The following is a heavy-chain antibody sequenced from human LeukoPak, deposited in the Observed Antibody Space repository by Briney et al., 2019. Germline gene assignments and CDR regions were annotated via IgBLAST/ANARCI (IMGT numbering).Heavy chain of an antibody. J-gene: IGHJ3*01. CDR2: ISANGGNP. Sequence: GGSLRLSCAASGFTFSSYAMSWVRQAPGKGLEWVSVISANGGNPYYTASVKGRFTISRDNSENTLYLHMNSLRAEDTALYYCARCYSGSWHAYDLWGQGTMVTVSS. V-gene: IGHV3-23*01. CDR3: ARCYSGSWHAYDL. CDR1: GFTFSSYA. D-gene: IGHD1-26*01.